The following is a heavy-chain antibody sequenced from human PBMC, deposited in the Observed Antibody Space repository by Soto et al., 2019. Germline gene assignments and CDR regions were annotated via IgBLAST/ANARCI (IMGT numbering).Heavy chain of an antibody. Sequence: EVQLVESRGGLVQPGGSLRLSCAASGFTFSSYWMHWVRQAPGKGLVWVSRIKSDGSNINYADSVKGRFTISRENAKNSLYLQMNSLRAEDTAIYYCARGGFSGSGSFIQGDYWGQGTLVTVSS. D-gene: IGHD3-10*01. CDR2: IKSDGSNI. CDR3: ARGGFSGSGSFIQGDY. J-gene: IGHJ4*02. V-gene: IGHV3-74*01. CDR1: GFTFSSYW.